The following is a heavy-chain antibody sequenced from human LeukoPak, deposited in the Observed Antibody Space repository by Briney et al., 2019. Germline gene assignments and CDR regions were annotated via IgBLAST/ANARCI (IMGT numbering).Heavy chain of an antibody. CDR1: GGSVSSYY. D-gene: IGHD1-26*01. J-gene: IGHJ3*02. CDR2: VYYTGST. CDR3: ARDGHSGTYSDAFDI. V-gene: IGHV4-59*02. Sequence: SETLSLTCTVSGGSVSSYYWSWIRQPPGKGLEWIGYVYYTGSTNYNPSLKSRVTISVDTSKKQFSLNLSSVTAADTALYYCARDGHSGTYSDAFDIWGQGTIVTVSS.